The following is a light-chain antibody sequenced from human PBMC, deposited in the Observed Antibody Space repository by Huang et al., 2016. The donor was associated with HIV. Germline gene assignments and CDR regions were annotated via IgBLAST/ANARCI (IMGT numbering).Light chain of an antibody. V-gene: IGKV3-11*01. CDR1: QTVSSY. CDR2: DAS. CDR3: QLRSTWPGDT. Sequence: EIVLTQSPATLSLSPGERAPLSCRASQTVSSYLAWYQQKPGQAPRLLIYDASHRSTGIPARFSGSGSGTDFTLTISSLEPEDFAVYYCQLRSTWPGDTFGGGTKVEIK. J-gene: IGKJ4*01.